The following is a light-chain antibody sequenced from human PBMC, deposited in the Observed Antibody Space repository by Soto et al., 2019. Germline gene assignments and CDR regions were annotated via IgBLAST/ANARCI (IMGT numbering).Light chain of an antibody. J-gene: IGLJ1*01. Sequence: QSVLTQPPSASATPGQRVVVSCFGSTSNIGSNSVNWYQHLPGTAPKLLIYSNNQRPSGVPDRFSGSKSGTSASLAITRLQSEDEADYYCATWDDSLSAYVFGTATKLTVL. CDR3: ATWDDSLSAYV. CDR1: TSNIGSNS. CDR2: SNN. V-gene: IGLV1-44*01.